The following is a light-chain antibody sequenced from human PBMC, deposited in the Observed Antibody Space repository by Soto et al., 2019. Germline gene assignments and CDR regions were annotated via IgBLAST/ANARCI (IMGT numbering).Light chain of an antibody. J-gene: IGLJ1*01. V-gene: IGLV1-47*02. Sequence: QSVLTQPPSASPTPGQTVTISCSGSTSNIGTFYVYWYQHLPGTAPKLLIYLGDQRASGVSDRFSGSKSGTSASLAINGLLSDDDADYYCAAWDDNLNAYVFGSGTKLTVL. CDR1: TSNIGTFY. CDR3: AAWDDNLNAYV. CDR2: LGD.